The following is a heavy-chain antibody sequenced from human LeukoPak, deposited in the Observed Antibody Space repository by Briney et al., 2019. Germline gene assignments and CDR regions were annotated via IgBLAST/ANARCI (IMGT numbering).Heavy chain of an antibody. D-gene: IGHD3-22*01. CDR3: ARGYDSSGYPDDFDI. Sequence: GGSLRLSCAASGFTFSSYDMHWVRQATGKGLEWVSAIGTAGDTYYPGSVKGRFTISRENAKKSLYLQMNSLRAGDTVVYYCARGYDSSGYPDDFDIWGQGTMVTVSS. CDR1: GFTFSSYD. V-gene: IGHV3-13*01. J-gene: IGHJ3*02. CDR2: IGTAGDT.